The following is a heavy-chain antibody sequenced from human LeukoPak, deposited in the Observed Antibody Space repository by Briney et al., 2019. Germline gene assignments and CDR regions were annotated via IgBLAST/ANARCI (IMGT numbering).Heavy chain of an antibody. J-gene: IGHJ4*02. V-gene: IGHV3-11*01. Sequence: PGGSLRLSCIGSGSTISSNYMTWVRQAPGKGLEWVSYISSSGSTIYYADSVKGRFTISRDNAKNSLYLQMNSLRAEDTAVYYCAREIRGYSYFDYWGQGTLVTVSS. CDR3: AREIRGYSYFDY. CDR2: ISSSGSTI. CDR1: GSTISSNY. D-gene: IGHD1-26*01.